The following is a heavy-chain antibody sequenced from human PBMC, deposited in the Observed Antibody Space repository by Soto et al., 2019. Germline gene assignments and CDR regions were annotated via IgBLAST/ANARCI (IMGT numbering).Heavy chain of an antibody. CDR1: GYTFTSYY. Sequence: VASVKVSCKASGYTFTSYYMHWVRQAPGQGLEWMGIINPSGGSTSYAQKFQGRVTMTRDTSTSTVYMELSSLRSEDTAVYYCARVFPYDSSGYYFSAFDYWGQGTLVTVSS. D-gene: IGHD3-22*01. CDR2: INPSGGST. V-gene: IGHV1-46*01. J-gene: IGHJ4*02. CDR3: ARVFPYDSSGYYFSAFDY.